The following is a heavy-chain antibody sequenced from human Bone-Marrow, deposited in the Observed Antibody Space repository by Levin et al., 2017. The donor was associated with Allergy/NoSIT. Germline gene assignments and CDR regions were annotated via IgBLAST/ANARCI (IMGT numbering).Heavy chain of an antibody. CDR3: ASWAMYHYDRSAFDYFYYAMDV. V-gene: IGHV3-21*01. D-gene: IGHD3-22*01. CDR1: GILFSSYD. CDR2: ISAGGNYI. J-gene: IGHJ6*02. Sequence: EASVKVSCAASGILFSSYDMNWVRQAPGKGLEWVSSISAGGNYIYYADSVQGRFTISRDNAKNSLFLQMNSLRAEDTAVYYCASWAMYHYDRSAFDYFYYAMDVWGQGTTVTVSS.